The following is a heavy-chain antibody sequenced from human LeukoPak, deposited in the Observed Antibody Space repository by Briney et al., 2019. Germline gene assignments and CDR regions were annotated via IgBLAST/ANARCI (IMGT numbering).Heavy chain of an antibody. J-gene: IGHJ4*02. V-gene: IGHV3-23*01. CDR3: ATPLTYYYDSSGYPFDY. CDR2: ISGSGGST. Sequence: PGGSLRLSCAASGFTFSSYAMSWVRQAPGKGLEWVSAISGSGGSTYYADSVKGRFTISRDNSKNTLYLQMNSQRAEDTAVYYCATPLTYYYDSSGYPFDYWGQGTLVTVSS. CDR1: GFTFSSYA. D-gene: IGHD3-22*01.